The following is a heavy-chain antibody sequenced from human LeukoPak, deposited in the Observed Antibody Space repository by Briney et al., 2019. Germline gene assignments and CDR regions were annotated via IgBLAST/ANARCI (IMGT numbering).Heavy chain of an antibody. CDR1: GGSFSGYY. CDR2: INHSGST. Sequence: SETLSLTCAVYGGSFSGYYWSWIRQPPGKGLGWIGGINHSGSTNYNPSLKSRVTISVDTSKNQFSLKLSSVTAADTAVYYCARLLSPYSSSWYVGYNWFDPWGQGTLVTVSS. D-gene: IGHD6-13*01. J-gene: IGHJ5*02. V-gene: IGHV4-34*01. CDR3: ARLLSPYSSSWYVGYNWFDP.